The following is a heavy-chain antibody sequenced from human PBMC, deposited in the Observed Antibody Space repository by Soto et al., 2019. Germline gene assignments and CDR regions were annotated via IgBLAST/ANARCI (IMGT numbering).Heavy chain of an antibody. J-gene: IGHJ6*02. CDR3: ARVTPGNNLYYFSGLDF. CDR1: GFTFDTYG. Sequence: GGSLRLSCVASGFTFDTYGIHWVRQAPGKGLQWVALISYEGSNTYYADSVRGRFTISRDNSKNTLYLQMNTLRPEDTGVYYCARVTPGNNLYYFSGLDFWGQGPSVTVS. V-gene: IGHV3-30-3*01. D-gene: IGHD1-1*01. CDR2: ISYEGSNT.